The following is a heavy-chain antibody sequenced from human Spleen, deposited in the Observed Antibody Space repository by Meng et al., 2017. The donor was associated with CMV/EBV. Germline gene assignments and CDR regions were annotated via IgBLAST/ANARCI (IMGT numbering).Heavy chain of an antibody. D-gene: IGHD5-18*01. Sequence: SETLSLTCSVSGGSISSYYWNWIRQAPGKGLEWIGYVYYSGTTNYNASLKSRVTISVDTSKNQFSLKLSSVTAADTAVYYCARDPREYSYEESYWGQGTLVTVSS. CDR2: VYYSGTT. CDR1: GGSISSYY. CDR3: ARDPREYSYEESY. V-gene: IGHV4-59*08. J-gene: IGHJ4*02.